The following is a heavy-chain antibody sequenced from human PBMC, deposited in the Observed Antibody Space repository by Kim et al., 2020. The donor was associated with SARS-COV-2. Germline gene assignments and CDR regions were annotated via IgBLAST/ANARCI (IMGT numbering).Heavy chain of an antibody. CDR2: IIPIFGTA. CDR1: GGTFSSYA. Sequence: SVKVSCKASGGTFSSYAISWVRQAPGQGLEWMGGIIPIFGTANYAQKFQGRVTITADESTSTAYMELSSLRSEDTAVYYCAQDLSPVYPYCSSTSCYAGVGWFDPWGQGTLVTVSS. CDR3: AQDLSPVYPYCSSTSCYAGVGWFDP. J-gene: IGHJ5*02. V-gene: IGHV1-69*13. D-gene: IGHD2-2*01.